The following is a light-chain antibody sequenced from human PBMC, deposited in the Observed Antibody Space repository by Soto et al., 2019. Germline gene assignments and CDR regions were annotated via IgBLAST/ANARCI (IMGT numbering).Light chain of an antibody. CDR2: DTS. V-gene: IGKV3-15*01. CDR3: QHYVNWPLT. J-gene: IGKJ4*02. Sequence: ETVMAQNRATLCVAGGEGSTRWSRASQGIGDTLAWYQQKPGQTPRLLIYDTSIRATGVPARFSGSRSGAELTLTFARRKSEDFAVYYCQHYVNWPLTFGGGTKVDNK. CDR1: QGIGDT.